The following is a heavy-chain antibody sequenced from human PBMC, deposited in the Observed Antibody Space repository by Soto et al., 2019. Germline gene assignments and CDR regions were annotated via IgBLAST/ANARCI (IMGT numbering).Heavy chain of an antibody. CDR2: ISAYNGNT. J-gene: IGHJ4*02. Sequence: ASVKVSCKASGGTFSSYAISWVRQAPGQGLEWMGWISAYNGNTNYAQKLQGRVTMTTDTSTSTAYMELRSLRSDDTAVYYCATCSSIAARQLDYWGQGTLVTVSS. V-gene: IGHV1-18*01. CDR3: ATCSSIAARQLDY. CDR1: GGTFSSYA. D-gene: IGHD6-6*01.